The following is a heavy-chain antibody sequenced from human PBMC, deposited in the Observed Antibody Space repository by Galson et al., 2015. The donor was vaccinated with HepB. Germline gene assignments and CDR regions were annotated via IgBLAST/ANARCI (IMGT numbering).Heavy chain of an antibody. D-gene: IGHD3-10*01. CDR1: GYTFTGYY. V-gene: IGHV1-2*06. CDR3: ARSRSRGFREGVGAFDI. J-gene: IGHJ3*02. CDR2: INPNSGGT. Sequence: SVKVSCKASGYTFTGYYMHWVRQAPGQGLEWMGRINPNSGGTNYAQKFQGRVTMTRDTSISTAYMELSRLRSDDTAVYYCARSRSRGFREGVGAFDIWGQGTMVTVSS.